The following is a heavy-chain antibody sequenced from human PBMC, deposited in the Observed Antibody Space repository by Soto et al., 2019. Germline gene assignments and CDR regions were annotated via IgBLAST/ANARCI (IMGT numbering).Heavy chain of an antibody. J-gene: IGHJ4*02. D-gene: IGHD3-3*01. V-gene: IGHV3-23*01. Sequence: GGSLRLSCAASGFTFSSYAMSWVRQAPGKGLEWVSAISGSGGSTYYADSVKGRFTISRDNSKNTLYLQMNSLRAEDTAVYYCAKDQGNYDFWSGWGLFDYWGQGTLVTVSS. CDR1: GFTFSSYA. CDR2: ISGSGGST. CDR3: AKDQGNYDFWSGWGLFDY.